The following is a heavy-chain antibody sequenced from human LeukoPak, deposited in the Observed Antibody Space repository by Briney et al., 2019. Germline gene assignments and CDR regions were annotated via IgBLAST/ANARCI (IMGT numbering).Heavy chain of an antibody. Sequence: GGSLRLSCAASGFTFSSYSMNWVRQAPGKGLEWVSSISSSSSYIYYADSVKGRFTISRDNAKNSLYLQMNSLRAEDTAEYYCARGQDPDYFDYWGQGTLVTVSS. CDR2: ISSSSSYI. CDR3: ARGQDPDYFDY. V-gene: IGHV3-21*01. J-gene: IGHJ4*02. CDR1: GFTFSSYS.